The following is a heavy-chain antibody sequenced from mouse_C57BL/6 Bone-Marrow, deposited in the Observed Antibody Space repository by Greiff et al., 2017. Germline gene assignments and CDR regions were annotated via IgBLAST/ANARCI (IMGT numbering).Heavy chain of an antibody. V-gene: IGHV1-9*01. Sequence: VQLQQSGAELMKPGASVKLSCKATGSTFTGYWIEWVKQRPGHGLEWIGEILPGSGSTNYNEKFKGKATFTAVTSSNTAYMQLCSLTTGDSAIYYCALYYGSSLYWGQGTTLTVSS. CDR3: ALYYGSSLY. D-gene: IGHD1-1*01. CDR1: GSTFTGYW. J-gene: IGHJ2*01. CDR2: ILPGSGST.